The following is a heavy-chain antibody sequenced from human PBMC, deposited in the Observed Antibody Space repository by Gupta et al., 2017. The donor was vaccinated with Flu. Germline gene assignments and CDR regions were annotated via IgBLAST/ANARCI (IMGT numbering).Heavy chain of an antibody. CDR1: GFTFSSYG. CDR2: ISYDGSNK. Sequence: VQPGRSLRLSCAASGFTFSSYGMHWVRQAPGKGLEWVAVISYDGSNKYYADSVKGRFTISRDNSKNTLYLQMNSLRAEDTAVYYCAKDFRGYSGYDLCYFDYWGQGTLVTVSS. J-gene: IGHJ4*02. CDR3: AKDFRGYSGYDLCYFDY. D-gene: IGHD5-12*01. V-gene: IGHV3-30*18.